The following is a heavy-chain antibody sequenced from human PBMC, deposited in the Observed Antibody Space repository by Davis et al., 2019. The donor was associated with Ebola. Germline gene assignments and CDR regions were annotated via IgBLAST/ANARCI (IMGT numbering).Heavy chain of an antibody. CDR3: AKDWHSRTPLGMDV. V-gene: IGHV3-30-3*01. D-gene: IGHD6-13*01. CDR2: ISYDGSNK. J-gene: IGHJ6*02. CDR1: GFTFSSYA. Sequence: GESLKISCAASGFTFSSYAMHWVRQAPGKGLEWVAVISYDGSNKYYADSVKGRFTISRDNSKNTLYLQMNSLRAEDTAVYYCAKDWHSRTPLGMDVWGQGTMVTVSS.